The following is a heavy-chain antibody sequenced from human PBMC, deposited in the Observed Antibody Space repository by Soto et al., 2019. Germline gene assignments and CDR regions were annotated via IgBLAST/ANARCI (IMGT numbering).Heavy chain of an antibody. Sequence: QVQLVQSGAEVKKPGSSVKVSCKASGGTVSSYTIIWVRQAPGQGLEWMGRIIPILGIANYTQKFQGRVTITADKSTSTAYMELTTLRSEDTAVYYCARSMVKDDYWGQGTLVTVSS. V-gene: IGHV1-69*02. CDR1: GGTVSSYT. CDR2: IIPILGIA. D-gene: IGHD2-21*01. CDR3: ARSMVKDDY. J-gene: IGHJ4*02.